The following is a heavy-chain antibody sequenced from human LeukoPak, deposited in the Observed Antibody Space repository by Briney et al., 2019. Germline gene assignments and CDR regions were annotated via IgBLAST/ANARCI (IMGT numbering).Heavy chain of an antibody. J-gene: IGHJ4*02. D-gene: IGHD3-22*01. Sequence: GGSMSLSCAASGFTFSSYAMSWVRQAPGKGLEWVSAISGSGGRTYSADSVKGRFTISRDNSKNTLYLQMNSLRAEDTAVYYCAKDTEDTYYYDSSGYPGVYWGQGTLVTVSS. CDR1: GFTFSSYA. CDR2: ISGSGGRT. CDR3: AKDTEDTYYYDSSGYPGVY. V-gene: IGHV3-23*01.